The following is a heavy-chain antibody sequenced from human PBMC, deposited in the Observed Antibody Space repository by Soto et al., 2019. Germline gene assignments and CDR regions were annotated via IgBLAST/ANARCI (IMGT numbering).Heavy chain of an antibody. J-gene: IGHJ6*02. CDR3: AHRKSSYYGSENTYYYGIDV. D-gene: IGHD3-10*01. CDR1: GFSLSTSGMG. Sequence: QITLKESGPTLVKPTQTLTLTCTFSGFSLSTSGMGVAWIRQPPEKALEWLAVIYWTDDKRYSPSLKSRLTITKDTSKNQVVLTMTDMDPVDTATYYCAHRKSSYYGSENTYYYGIDVWGQGTTVTVSS. V-gene: IGHV2-5*01. CDR2: IYWTDDK.